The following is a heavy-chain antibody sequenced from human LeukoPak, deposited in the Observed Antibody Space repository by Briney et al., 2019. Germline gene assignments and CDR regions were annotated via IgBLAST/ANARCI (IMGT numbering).Heavy chain of an antibody. CDR3: ARGLYYYDSSGYYYFAY. J-gene: IGHJ4*02. Sequence: GESLKISCKGSGYNFTSYWIGWVRQMSGKGLEWMGIIYPGDSDTRYSPSFQGQVTISSDKSINTAYLQWSSLKASDTAMYYCARGLYYYDSSGYYYFAYWGQGTLVTVSS. CDR2: IYPGDSDT. D-gene: IGHD3-22*01. V-gene: IGHV5-51*01. CDR1: GYNFTSYW.